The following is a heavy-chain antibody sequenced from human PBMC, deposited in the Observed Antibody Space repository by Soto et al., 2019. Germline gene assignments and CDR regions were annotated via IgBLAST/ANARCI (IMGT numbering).Heavy chain of an antibody. CDR2: IGGRATSA. D-gene: IGHD4-17*01. CDR3: ARDGDYVDRHLDY. V-gene: IGHV3-23*01. J-gene: IGHJ4*02. CDR1: GFTFSNYA. Sequence: PGGSLRLSCAASGFTFSNYAMSWVRQAPGKGLEWVSGIGGRATSAYYADSVKGRFAISRDDAYNTLFLQLNSLRAEDTAVYYCARDGDYVDRHLDYWGQGTLVTVSS.